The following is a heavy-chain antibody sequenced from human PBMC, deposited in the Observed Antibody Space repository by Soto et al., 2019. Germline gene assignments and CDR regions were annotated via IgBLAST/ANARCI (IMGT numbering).Heavy chain of an antibody. D-gene: IGHD6-6*01. Sequence: HPGGSLRRSCAASGFTFSSYAMSWVRQGPGKGLEWVSAISGSGGSTYYADSVKGRFTISRDNSKNTLYLQMNSLRAEDTAVYYCANVGRDGVIAARIDVCGQGTTVTVSS. CDR2: ISGSGGST. CDR1: GFTFSSYA. CDR3: ANVGRDGVIAARIDV. J-gene: IGHJ6*02. V-gene: IGHV3-23*01.